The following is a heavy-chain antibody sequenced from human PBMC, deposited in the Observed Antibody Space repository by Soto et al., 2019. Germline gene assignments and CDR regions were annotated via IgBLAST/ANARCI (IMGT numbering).Heavy chain of an antibody. J-gene: IGHJ3*02. V-gene: IGHV3-9*01. D-gene: IGHD3-3*01. Sequence: EVQLVESGGGLVQPGRSLRLSCVASGFTFGDYGMHWVRQAPGRGPEWVSGITWNSGNIAYAETVKGRFTISRDNAKNSLYLQMIRLRAEDTALYYCLKDGLTSLFGLVYDGSNIWGHGTMVIVSS. CDR3: LKDGLTSLFGLVYDGSNI. CDR2: ITWNSGNI. CDR1: GFTFGDYG.